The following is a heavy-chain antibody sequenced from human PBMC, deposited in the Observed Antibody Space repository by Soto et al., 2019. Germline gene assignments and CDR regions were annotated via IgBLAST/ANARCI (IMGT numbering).Heavy chain of an antibody. V-gene: IGHV4-59*01. CDR1: GGSISSYY. Sequence: SETLSLTCTVSGGSISSYYWSWIRQPPGKGLEWIGNNYYSGSTNYNPSLKSRVTMSVDTSKNQFSLKLTSVTAAEAALYYCARDSGGSINGYYYRVDVGSQGTTVTVSS. D-gene: IGHD2-15*01. CDR2: NYYSGST. CDR3: ARDSGGSINGYYYRVDV. J-gene: IGHJ6*02.